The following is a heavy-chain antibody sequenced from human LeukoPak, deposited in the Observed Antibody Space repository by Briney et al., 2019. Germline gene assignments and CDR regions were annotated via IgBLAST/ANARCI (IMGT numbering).Heavy chain of an antibody. CDR3: ARGDADYGHYLHH. Sequence: ASVKVSCKASGYTFTSYAMNWVRQAPGQGLEWMGWINTNTGNPTYAQGFTERFVFSLDTSVSTAYLQISSLKAKDPAVYYCARGDADYGHYLHHWRQGTLVPVSS. D-gene: IGHD4-17*01. J-gene: IGHJ4*02. V-gene: IGHV7-4-1*02. CDR2: INTNTGNP. CDR1: GYTFTSYA.